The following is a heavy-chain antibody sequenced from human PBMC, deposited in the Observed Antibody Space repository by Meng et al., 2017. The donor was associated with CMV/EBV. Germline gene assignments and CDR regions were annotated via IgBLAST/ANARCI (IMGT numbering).Heavy chain of an antibody. Sequence: QVQLLQSGAEVKKPGSAGKVSCKASGGTFSSYAISWVRQAPGQGLEWMGGIIPIFGTANYAQKFQGRVTITADESTSTAYMELSSLRSEDTAVYYCARQLRLGELSPFDYWGQGTLVTVSS. CDR3: ARQLRLGELSPFDY. V-gene: IGHV1-69*12. D-gene: IGHD3-16*02. CDR1: GGTFSSYA. CDR2: IIPIFGTA. J-gene: IGHJ4*02.